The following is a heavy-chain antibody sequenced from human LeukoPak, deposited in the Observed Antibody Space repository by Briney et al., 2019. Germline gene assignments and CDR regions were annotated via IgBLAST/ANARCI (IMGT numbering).Heavy chain of an antibody. V-gene: IGHV3-64*02. CDR3: ARDQGGDFDY. D-gene: IGHD3-16*01. Sequence: PGGSLRLSCAASGFTFSDYAMHWVRQAPGKGLEYVSVISSNGGSTYYADSVKGRFTISRDNSKNTLYLQMNSLRAEDTAVYYCARDQGGDFDYWGQGTLVTVSS. J-gene: IGHJ4*02. CDR1: GFTFSDYA. CDR2: ISSNGGST.